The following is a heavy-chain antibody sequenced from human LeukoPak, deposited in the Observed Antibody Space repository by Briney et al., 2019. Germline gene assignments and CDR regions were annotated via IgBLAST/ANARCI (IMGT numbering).Heavy chain of an antibody. J-gene: IGHJ4*02. Sequence: ASVKVSCKASGYTFTSYAMHWVRQAPGQRLEWMGWINAGNGNTKYSQEFQGRVTITRDTSASTAYMELSSLRSEDMAVYSCARTPTVTTSGRPFDYWGQGTLVTVS. V-gene: IGHV1-3*03. D-gene: IGHD4-17*01. CDR3: ARTPTVTTSGRPFDY. CDR1: GYTFTSYA. CDR2: INAGNGNT.